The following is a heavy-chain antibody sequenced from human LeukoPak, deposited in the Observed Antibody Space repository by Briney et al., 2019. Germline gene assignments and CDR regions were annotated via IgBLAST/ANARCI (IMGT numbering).Heavy chain of an antibody. Sequence: GESLKISCKGPGYNFASYWIGWVRQMPGKGLEWMGNINPGDSDTRYSPSFQGQVTMTVDKSINTAYLHWSSLKASDTAMYYCTRYQVPPGRDYFDYWGQGTLVTVSS. V-gene: IGHV5-51*01. CDR2: INPGDSDT. J-gene: IGHJ4*02. D-gene: IGHD2-2*01. CDR1: GYNFASYW. CDR3: TRYQVPPGRDYFDY.